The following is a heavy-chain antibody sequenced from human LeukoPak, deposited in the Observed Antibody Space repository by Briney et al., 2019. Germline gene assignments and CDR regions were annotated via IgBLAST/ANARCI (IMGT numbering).Heavy chain of an antibody. CDR2: ISNTDETR. J-gene: IGHJ4*02. V-gene: IGHV3-48*03. D-gene: IGHD6-19*01. Sequence: GGSLRLSCAASGFNFRSYEMNWVRQAPGKGLEWVSYISNTDETRTYADSVEGRFTISRDNAKNSLHLEMNSLRAEDTAVYYCAREVVSAVAGNFDYWGQGTLVTVSS. CDR3: AREVVSAVAGNFDY. CDR1: GFNFRSYE.